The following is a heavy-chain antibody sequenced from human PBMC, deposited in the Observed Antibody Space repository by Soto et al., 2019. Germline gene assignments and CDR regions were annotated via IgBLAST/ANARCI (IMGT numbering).Heavy chain of an antibody. CDR2: FDPEDGET. CDR1: GYTLTELS. J-gene: IGHJ4*02. Sequence: ASVKVSCKVSGYTLTELSMHWVRQAPGKGREWMGGFDPEDGETIYAQKFQGRVTMTEDTSTDTAYMELSSLRSEDTAVYYCATVSGSYHEFDYWGQGTLVTVSS. CDR3: ATVSGSYHEFDY. D-gene: IGHD1-26*01. V-gene: IGHV1-24*01.